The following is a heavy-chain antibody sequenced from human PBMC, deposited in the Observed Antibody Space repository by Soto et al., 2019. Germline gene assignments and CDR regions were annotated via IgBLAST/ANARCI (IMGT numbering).Heavy chain of an antibody. CDR3: ARDYYDSSGPRFDP. Sequence: PSETLSLTCTGSGGSISSYYWSWIRQPPGKGLEWIGYIYYSGSTNYNPSLKSRVTISVDTSKNQFSLKLSSVTAADTAVYYCARDYYDSSGPRFDPWGQGTLVTVSS. J-gene: IGHJ5*02. CDR1: GGSISSYY. CDR2: IYYSGST. V-gene: IGHV4-59*01. D-gene: IGHD3-22*01.